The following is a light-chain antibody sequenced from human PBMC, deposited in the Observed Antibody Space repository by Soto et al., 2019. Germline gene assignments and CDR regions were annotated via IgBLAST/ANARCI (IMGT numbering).Light chain of an antibody. Sequence: QSVLTQPASVSGSPGQSITISCTGTSVDVGGYNYVSWYQQHPGKAPKLMIYDINNRPSGVSNRVSGSKSGNTASLTISGLQAEDEADYYCSSYTSSSTRVVFGGGTKVTVL. V-gene: IGLV2-14*01. CDR2: DIN. J-gene: IGLJ2*01. CDR1: SVDVGGYNY. CDR3: SSYTSSSTRVV.